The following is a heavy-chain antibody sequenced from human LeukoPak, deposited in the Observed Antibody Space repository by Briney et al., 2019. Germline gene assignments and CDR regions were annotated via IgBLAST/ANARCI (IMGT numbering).Heavy chain of an antibody. CDR2: MSGSGGST. Sequence: PGGSLRLSCVASGFTFSSYAMSWVRQAPGKGLECVSAMSGSGGSTYYADSVKGRFTISRDNAKNSLYLQMNSLRAEDTAVYYCARRHVAALRYDYVWGSYPTNWFDPWGQGTLVTVSS. CDR3: ARRHVAALRYDYVWGSYPTNWFDP. CDR1: GFTFSSYA. V-gene: IGHV3-23*01. J-gene: IGHJ5*02. D-gene: IGHD3-16*02.